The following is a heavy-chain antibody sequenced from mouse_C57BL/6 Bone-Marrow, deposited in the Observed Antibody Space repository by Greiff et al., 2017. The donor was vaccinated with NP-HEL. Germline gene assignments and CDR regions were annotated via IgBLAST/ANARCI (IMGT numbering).Heavy chain of an antibody. J-gene: IGHJ3*01. Sequence: VQGVESGAELVKPGASVKISCKASGYAFSSYWMNWVKQRPGKGLEWIGQIYPGDGDTNYNGKFKGKATLTADKSSSTAYMQLSSLTSEDSAVYFCARDRDYSNLAYWGQGTLVTVSA. D-gene: IGHD2-5*01. CDR3: ARDRDYSNLAY. CDR2: IYPGDGDT. V-gene: IGHV1-80*01. CDR1: GYAFSSYW.